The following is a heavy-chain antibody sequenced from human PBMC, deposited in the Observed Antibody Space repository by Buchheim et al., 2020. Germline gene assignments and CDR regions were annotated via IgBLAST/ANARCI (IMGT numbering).Heavy chain of an antibody. CDR1: GFTFGSYA. D-gene: IGHD6-25*01. CDR3: AGSIAAAGTWWFDP. Sequence: EVQLLESGGGLVQPGGSLRLSCVASGFTFGSYAISWVRQAPGKGLEWISAISGGGTRTYYADSVQGRFTISRDNSQNTLYLQMNSLRAEDMAVYYCAGSIAAAGTWWFDPWGQGTL. V-gene: IGHV3-23*01. CDR2: ISGGGTRT. J-gene: IGHJ5*02.